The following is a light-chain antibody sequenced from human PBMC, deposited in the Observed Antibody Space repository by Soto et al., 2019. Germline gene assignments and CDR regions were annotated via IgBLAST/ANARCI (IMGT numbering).Light chain of an antibody. J-gene: IGKJ4*01. Sequence: AIRMPQSPSSLSASTGDRVTVTWRASQGLGSALAWYQQKPGKAPNVLIYDASTLQSGVPSRFSGSGSGTDFTLTISSPQSEDFATYYCQQYYNYPLTFGGGTKVDIK. CDR1: QGLGSA. CDR3: QQYYNYPLT. CDR2: DAS. V-gene: IGKV1-8*01.